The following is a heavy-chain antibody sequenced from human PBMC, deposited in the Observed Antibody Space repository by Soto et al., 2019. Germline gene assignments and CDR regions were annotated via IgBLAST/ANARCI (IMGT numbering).Heavy chain of an antibody. J-gene: IGHJ3*02. CDR1: GYTFTGYY. CDR2: INPNSGGT. Sequence: ASVKVSCKASGYTFTGYYMHWVRQAPGQGLEWMGWINPNSGGTNYAQKFQGWVTMTRDTSISTAYMELSRLRSDDTAVYYCARSLGYCSSTSCSPDAFDIWGQGTMVTVS. D-gene: IGHD2-2*01. V-gene: IGHV1-2*04. CDR3: ARSLGYCSSTSCSPDAFDI.